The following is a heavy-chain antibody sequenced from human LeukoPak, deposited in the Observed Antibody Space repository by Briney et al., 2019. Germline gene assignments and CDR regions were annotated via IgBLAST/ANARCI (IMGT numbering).Heavy chain of an antibody. CDR3: ARGLRYFDWLFRFDP. CDR1: GGSFSGYY. J-gene: IGHJ5*02. V-gene: IGHV4-34*01. Sequence: ETLSLTCAVYGGSFSGYYWSWIRQPPGKGLEWIGEINHSGSTNYNPSLKSRVTISVDTSKNQFSLKLSSVTAADTAVYYCARGLRYFDWLFRFDPWGQGTLVTVSS. CDR2: INHSGST. D-gene: IGHD3-9*01.